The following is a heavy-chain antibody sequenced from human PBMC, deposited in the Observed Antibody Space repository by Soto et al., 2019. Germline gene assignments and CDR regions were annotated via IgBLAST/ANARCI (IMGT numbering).Heavy chain of an antibody. J-gene: IGHJ4*02. CDR3: ARDPSGYDQTKDDY. Sequence: GGSLRLSCAASGFTFSSYGMHWVRQAPGKGLEWVAVIWYDGSTKYYADSVKGRFTIYRDNSKNTLYLQMNSLRAEDTAVYYCARDPSGYDQTKDDYWGQGTLVTVSS. V-gene: IGHV3-33*01. CDR2: IWYDGSTK. D-gene: IGHD5-12*01. CDR1: GFTFSSYG.